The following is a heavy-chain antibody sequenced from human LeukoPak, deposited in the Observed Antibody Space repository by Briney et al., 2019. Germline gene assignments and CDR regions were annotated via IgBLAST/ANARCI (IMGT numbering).Heavy chain of an antibody. D-gene: IGHD6-19*01. Sequence: SETLSLTCTVSGGSISSSSYYWGWIRQPPGKGLEWIGSIYYSGSTYYNPSLKSRVTISVDTSKNQFSLKLSSVTAADTAVYYCAGPYSSGWYSPSLRQPFDYWGQGTLVTVSS. J-gene: IGHJ4*02. CDR2: IYYSGST. CDR1: GGSISSSSYY. CDR3: AGPYSSGWYSPSLRQPFDY. V-gene: IGHV4-39*01.